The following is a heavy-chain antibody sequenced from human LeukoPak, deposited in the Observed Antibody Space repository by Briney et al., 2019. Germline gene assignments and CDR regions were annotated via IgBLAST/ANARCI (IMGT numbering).Heavy chain of an antibody. CDR2: ISSSSSYI. D-gene: IGHD6-19*01. CDR1: GFTFSSYS. V-gene: IGHV3-21*01. J-gene: IGHJ5*02. Sequence: GGSLRLSCAASGFTFSSYSMSWVRQAPGKGLEWVSSISSSSSYIYYADSVKGRFTISRDNAKNSVYLQMKSLRAEDTAVYYCARSRGIAVAGRWFDPWGQGTLVTVSS. CDR3: ARSRGIAVAGRWFDP.